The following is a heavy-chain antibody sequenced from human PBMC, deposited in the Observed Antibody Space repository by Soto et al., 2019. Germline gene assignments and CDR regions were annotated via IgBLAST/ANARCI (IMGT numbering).Heavy chain of an antibody. Sequence: LGESLKISCNGSGYSFAGYWITWVRQKPWKGLEWMGRIDPSDSQTYYSPSFRGHVTISVTKSITTVFLQWSSLRASDTAMYYCARQIYDSDTGPNFQYYFDSWGQGTPVTVSS. D-gene: IGHD3-22*01. CDR3: ARQIYDSDTGPNFQYYFDS. J-gene: IGHJ4*02. CDR2: IDPSDSQT. CDR1: GYSFAGYW. V-gene: IGHV5-10-1*01.